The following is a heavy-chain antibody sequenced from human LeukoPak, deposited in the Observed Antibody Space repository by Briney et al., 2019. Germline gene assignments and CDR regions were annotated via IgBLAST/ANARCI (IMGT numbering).Heavy chain of an antibody. J-gene: IGHJ4*02. CDR2: MNPNSGNT. CDR1: GYTFTSYD. D-gene: IGHD3-9*01. CDR3: ARGEYDILTGYYIWFDY. V-gene: IGHV1-8*03. Sequence: GASVKVSCKASGYTFTSYDINWARQATGQGLEWMGWMNPNSGNTGYAQKFQGRVTITRNTSISTAYMELSSLRSEDTAVYYCARGEYDILTGYYIWFDYWGQGTLVTVSS.